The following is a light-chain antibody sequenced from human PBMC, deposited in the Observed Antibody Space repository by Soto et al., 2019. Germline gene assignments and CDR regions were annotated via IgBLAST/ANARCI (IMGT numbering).Light chain of an antibody. CDR2: SAS. CDR1: QGMSTY. V-gene: IGKV1-9*01. J-gene: IGKJ4*01. Sequence: DIQLTQSPSFLSASVGDTVTITCRASQGMSTYLAWYKQKPGKVPKLLIRSASSLQSGVPPRFSGGGSWTEFTLTISTLQPDDSGIYYCQQLNGYQLAFGGGTNVEIK. CDR3: QQLNGYQLA.